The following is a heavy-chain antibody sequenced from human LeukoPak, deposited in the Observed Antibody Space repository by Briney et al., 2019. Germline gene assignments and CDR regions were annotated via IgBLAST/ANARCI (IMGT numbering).Heavy chain of an antibody. V-gene: IGHV4-59*08. CDR2: IYYSGST. J-gene: IGHJ4*02. Sequence: KPSETLSLTCTVSGGSISSYYWSWIRQPPGKGLEWIGYIYYSGSTNYNPSLKSRVTISVDTSKNQFSLKLSSVTAADTAVYYCARVGLGINYYDSSGYYLPDYWGQGTLVTVSS. D-gene: IGHD3-22*01. CDR3: ARVGLGINYYDSSGYYLPDY. CDR1: GGSISSYY.